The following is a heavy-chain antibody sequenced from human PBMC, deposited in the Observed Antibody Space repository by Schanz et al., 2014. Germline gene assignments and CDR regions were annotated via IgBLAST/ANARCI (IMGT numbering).Heavy chain of an antibody. CDR1: GGTFSSYT. CDR2: IIPILGIA. J-gene: IGHJ4*02. Sequence: QVQLVQSEAEVKKPGSSVKVSCKASGGTFSSYTISWVRQAPGQGLEWMGRIIPILGIANYAQNFQGRVTVTSDTSTSTVYMELSGLRSEDTAVYYCAGAFDSSGYYFDYWGQGTLVTVSS. CDR3: AGAFDSSGYYFDY. D-gene: IGHD3-22*01. V-gene: IGHV1-69*02.